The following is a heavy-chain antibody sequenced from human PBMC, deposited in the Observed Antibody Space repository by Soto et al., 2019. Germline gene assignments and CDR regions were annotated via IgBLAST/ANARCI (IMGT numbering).Heavy chain of an antibody. D-gene: IGHD4-17*01. CDR3: AKPATVVTIFDP. V-gene: IGHV4-34*01. J-gene: IGHJ5*02. Sequence: PSETLSLTCAVYGGSFSAYYWSWVRQPPGKGLEWIGEINHRGSTNYNPSLKSRVTISVDTSKNQFSLKLSSVTAEDTAVYYCAKPATVVTIFDPWGQGTLVTVSS. CDR2: INHRGST. CDR1: GGSFSAYY.